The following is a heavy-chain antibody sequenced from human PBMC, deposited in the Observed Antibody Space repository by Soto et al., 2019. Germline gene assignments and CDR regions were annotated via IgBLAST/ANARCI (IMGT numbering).Heavy chain of an antibody. CDR3: AREPATAKPEGVDF. Sequence: ASLKVSCKASGYTFSDYYIHWVRQAPGQGLEWMGWINPNSGGTKYAPKFQGGVTMTRDTSITTAYMELSRLRPGDTAVYYCAREPATAKPEGVDFWGQGTLVTVSS. CDR2: INPNSGGT. CDR1: GYTFSDYY. J-gene: IGHJ4*02. D-gene: IGHD1-1*01. V-gene: IGHV1-2*02.